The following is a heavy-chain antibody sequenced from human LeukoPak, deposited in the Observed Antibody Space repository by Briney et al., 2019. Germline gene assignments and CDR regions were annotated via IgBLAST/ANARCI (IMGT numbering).Heavy chain of an antibody. CDR3: ARDNSVGETTWWFDP. CDR1: GYSFTSYY. V-gene: IGHV1-46*01. D-gene: IGHD1-26*01. CDR2: INPSGSSA. Sequence: ASVKVSCKASGYSFTSYYMHWVRQAPGQGLEWMGFINPSGSSAAYAQKFQGRLTMTRDMFTSTDYMELTSLTSDDTAVYYCARDNSVGETTWWFDPWGQGTLVTVSS. J-gene: IGHJ5*02.